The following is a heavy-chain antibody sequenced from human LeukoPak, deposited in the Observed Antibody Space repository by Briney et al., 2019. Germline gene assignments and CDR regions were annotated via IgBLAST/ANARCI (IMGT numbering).Heavy chain of an antibody. CDR1: GGSISSGSYY. CDR3: ARGGIAAAGTTYFDY. V-gene: IGHV4-61*02. Sequence: SQTLSLTCTVSGGSISSGSYYWSWIRQPAGKGLEWIGRIYTSGSTNYNPSLKSRVTISVDTSKNQFSLKLSSVTAADTAVYYCARGGIAAAGTTYFDYWGQGTLVTVSS. D-gene: IGHD6-13*01. CDR2: IYTSGST. J-gene: IGHJ4*02.